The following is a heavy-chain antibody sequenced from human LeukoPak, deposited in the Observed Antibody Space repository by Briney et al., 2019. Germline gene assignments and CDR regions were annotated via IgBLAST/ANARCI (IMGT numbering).Heavy chain of an antibody. Sequence: ASVKVSCKASEYTFTGYYMHWVRQAPGQGLEWMGRINPNSGGTNYAQKFQDRVTMTRDTSISTAYMELNSLRSEDTAVYYCARTAPYAGSWNAKANSYYFDYWGQGSLVTVST. J-gene: IGHJ4*02. D-gene: IGHD1-1*01. CDR2: INPNSGGT. CDR1: EYTFTGYY. V-gene: IGHV1-2*06. CDR3: ARTAPYAGSWNAKANSYYFDY.